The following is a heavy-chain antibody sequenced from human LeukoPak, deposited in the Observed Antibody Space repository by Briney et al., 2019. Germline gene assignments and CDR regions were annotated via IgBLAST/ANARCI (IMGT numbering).Heavy chain of an antibody. CDR3: ARGYYDSSAPDAFDI. J-gene: IGHJ3*02. CDR2: IYPGDSDT. V-gene: IGHV5-51*01. CDR1: GYSFTNYL. Sequence: PGESLKISGKGSGYSFTNYLIGWVRQMPGKGREWMGIIYPGDSDTRYSPSFQGQVTISADKSISTAYLQWSSLKASDTAMYYCARGYYDSSAPDAFDIWGKGKMVTVSS. D-gene: IGHD3-22*01.